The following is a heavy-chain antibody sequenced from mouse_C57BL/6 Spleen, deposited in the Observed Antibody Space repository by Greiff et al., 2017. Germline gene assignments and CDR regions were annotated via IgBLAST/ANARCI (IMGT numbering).Heavy chain of an antibody. J-gene: IGHJ2*01. CDR1: GFTFSNYW. CDR2: IRLKSDNYAT. CDR3: TDAGGYLYFDY. Sequence: EVKLEESGGGLVQPGGSMKLSCVASGFTFSNYWMNWVRQSPEKGLEWVAQIRLKSDNYATHYAVSVKGRFTISRGDSKSSVYLQMNNLRAEDTGIYYGTDAGGYLYFDYWGQGTTLTVSS. V-gene: IGHV6-3*01. D-gene: IGHD2-2*01.